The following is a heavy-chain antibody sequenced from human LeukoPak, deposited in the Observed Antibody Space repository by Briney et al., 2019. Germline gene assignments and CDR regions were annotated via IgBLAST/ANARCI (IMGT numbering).Heavy chain of an antibody. D-gene: IGHD2-2*03. CDR1: GFTFSYYA. CDR2: ISGSGGST. J-gene: IGHJ6*02. CDR3: ATGYCSSTSCPYYYYYYGMDV. V-gene: IGHV3-23*01. Sequence: GGSLRLSCAASGFTFSYYAMSWVRQAPGKGLEWVSAISGSGGSTYYADSVKGRFTISRDNSKNTLYLQMNSLRAEDTAVYYCATGYCSSTSCPYYYYYYGMDVWGQGTTVTVSS.